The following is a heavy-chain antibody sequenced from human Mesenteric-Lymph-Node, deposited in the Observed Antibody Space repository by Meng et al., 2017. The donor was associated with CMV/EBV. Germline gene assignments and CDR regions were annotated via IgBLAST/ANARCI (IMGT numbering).Heavy chain of an antibody. CDR3: ARDLLSSSWYSWGMDV. CDR2: IYYSGST. CDR1: DDSITSYF. J-gene: IGHJ6*02. V-gene: IGHV4-59*01. D-gene: IGHD6-13*01. Sequence: SETLSLTCSVSDDSITSYFWSWIRQPPGKGLEWIGYIYYSGSTNYNPSLKSRVTISVDTSKNQFSLKLSSVTAADTAVYYCARDLLSSSWYSWGMDVWGQGTTVTVSS.